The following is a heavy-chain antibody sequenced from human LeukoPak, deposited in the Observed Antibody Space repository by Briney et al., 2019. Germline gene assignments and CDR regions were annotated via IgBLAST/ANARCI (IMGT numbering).Heavy chain of an antibody. CDR3: ARVNYDSNYVGAFDY. CDR2: ISYDGSSK. V-gene: IGHV3-30-3*01. D-gene: IGHD4-4*01. Sequence: GGSLRLSCAASGFTFSSYAMHWVRQAPGKGLEWVAVISYDGSSKYYADSVKGRFTISRDNSKNTLYLQMNSLRAEDTAVYYCARVNYDSNYVGAFDYWGQGTLVTVSS. J-gene: IGHJ4*02. CDR1: GFTFSSYA.